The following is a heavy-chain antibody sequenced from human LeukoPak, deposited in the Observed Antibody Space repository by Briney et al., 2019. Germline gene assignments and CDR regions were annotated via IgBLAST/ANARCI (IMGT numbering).Heavy chain of an antibody. J-gene: IGHJ6*02. Sequence: PLETLSLTCTVSGGSISSYYWSWIRQPPGKGLEWIGYIYYSGSTNYNPSLKSRVTISVDTSKNQFSLKLSSVTAADTAVYYCARDRMGYCGGDCYSEAYYYYYYGMDVWGQGTTVTVSS. V-gene: IGHV4-59*01. CDR2: IYYSGST. CDR3: ARDRMGYCGGDCYSEAYYYYYYGMDV. CDR1: GGSISSYY. D-gene: IGHD2-21*02.